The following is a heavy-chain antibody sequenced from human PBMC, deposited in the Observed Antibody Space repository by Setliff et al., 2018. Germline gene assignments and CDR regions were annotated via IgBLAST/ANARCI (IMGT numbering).Heavy chain of an antibody. Sequence: GASVKVSCKAFGYTFAKYGTSWVRQAPGQGLEWMGWISGYNGYTVYAQKLQGRVTLTTDTSTGTAYMELRSLRSDDTAVYYCAREVLSTVVAWDYWGQGTLVTVSS. CDR1: GYTFAKYG. D-gene: IGHD4-17*01. CDR3: AREVLSTVVAWDY. V-gene: IGHV1-18*01. CDR2: ISGYNGYT. J-gene: IGHJ4*02.